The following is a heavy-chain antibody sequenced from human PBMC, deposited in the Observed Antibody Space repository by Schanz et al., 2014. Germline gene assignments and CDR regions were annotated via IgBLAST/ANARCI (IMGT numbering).Heavy chain of an antibody. Sequence: QVQLVQSGAEVKKPGASVRVSFKASGYTFTTYAMSWVRQAPGQGLEWVGWISVYTGNTKYGQKVQGRVTMTADTSTNTAYMELRSLRSDDTAVYYCAKAEYDSLTDSYSRLDPWGQGTQVTVSS. J-gene: IGHJ5*02. V-gene: IGHV1-18*01. CDR3: AKAEYDSLTDSYSRLDP. CDR2: ISVYTGNT. CDR1: GYTFTTYA. D-gene: IGHD3-9*01.